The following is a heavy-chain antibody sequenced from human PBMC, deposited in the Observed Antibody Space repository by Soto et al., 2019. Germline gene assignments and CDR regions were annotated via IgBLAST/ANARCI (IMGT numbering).Heavy chain of an antibody. D-gene: IGHD2-21*02. Sequence: PSETLSLTCAVYGGSFSGYYWSWIRQPPGKGLEWIGEINHSGSTNYNPSIKSRVTISVDTSKNQFSLKLSSVTAADTAVYYCARGRVTDYWGQGTLVTVSS. CDR2: INHSGST. V-gene: IGHV4-34*01. CDR3: ARGRVTDY. CDR1: GGSFSGYY. J-gene: IGHJ4*02.